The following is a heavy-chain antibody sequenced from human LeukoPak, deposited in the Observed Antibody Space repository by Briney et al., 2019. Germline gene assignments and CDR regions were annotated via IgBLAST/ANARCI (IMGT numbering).Heavy chain of an antibody. Sequence: ASVKVSCKASGYTFTTYYIHWVRQAPGQGLEWMGMINTGNGNSNLPQRSQARVTMTRDTSTSTVYMELSSLRTEDTAMYYCARDVGGNGIAAAGLYYFDYWGQGTLVTVSS. D-gene: IGHD6-13*01. J-gene: IGHJ4*02. V-gene: IGHV1-46*01. CDR2: INTGNGNS. CDR3: ARDVGGNGIAAAGLYYFDY. CDR1: GYTFTTYY.